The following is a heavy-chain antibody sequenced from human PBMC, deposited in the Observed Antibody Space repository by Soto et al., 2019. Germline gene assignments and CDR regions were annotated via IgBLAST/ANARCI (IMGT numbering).Heavy chain of an antibody. CDR3: AREGGYSSSSGVSVNWFDP. Sequence: QVQLQESGPGLVKPSETLSLTCTVSGGSVSSGSYYWSWIRQPPGKGLEWIGYIYYSGSTNYNPSLKSRVTIAVDTSKNQFSLKLSSVTAADTAVYYCAREGGYSSSSGVSVNWFDPWGQGTLVTVSS. V-gene: IGHV4-61*01. CDR2: IYYSGST. D-gene: IGHD6-6*01. CDR1: GGSVSSGSYY. J-gene: IGHJ5*02.